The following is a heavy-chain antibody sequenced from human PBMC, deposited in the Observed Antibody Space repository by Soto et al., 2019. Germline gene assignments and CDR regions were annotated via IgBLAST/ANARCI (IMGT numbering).Heavy chain of an antibody. V-gene: IGHV3-21*01. J-gene: IGHJ2*01. D-gene: IGHD6-19*01. CDR1: GFTFSSHS. CDR3: ARGDVVGIGYFDL. CDR2: ITATSSFI. Sequence: EVQLVESGGGLVKPGGSLRLSCAASGFTFSSHSVNWVRQAPGKGLEWVSCITATSSFIYYADSVKGRFTISRDNAKHSLYLQMDSLRVEDTAVYYCARGDVVGIGYFDLWGRGTLGTVSA.